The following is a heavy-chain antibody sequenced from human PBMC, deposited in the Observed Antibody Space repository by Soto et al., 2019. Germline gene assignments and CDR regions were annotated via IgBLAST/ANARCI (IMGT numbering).Heavy chain of an antibody. CDR3: ARGGGSILTGYPTDY. CDR2: ISYDGSNK. CDR1: GFTFSSYA. D-gene: IGHD3-9*01. V-gene: IGHV3-30-3*01. Sequence: GGPLRLSCAASGFTFSSYAMHWVRQAPGKGLEWVAVISYDGSNKYYADSVKGRFTISRDNSKNTLYLQMNSLRAEDTAVYYCARGGGSILTGYPTDYWGQGTLVTVSS. J-gene: IGHJ4*02.